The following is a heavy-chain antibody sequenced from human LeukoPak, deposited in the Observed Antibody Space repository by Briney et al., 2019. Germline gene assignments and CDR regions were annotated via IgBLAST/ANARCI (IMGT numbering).Heavy chain of an antibody. CDR3: ATERAWFEP. CDR1: GHSLGDHA. Sequence: GGSLRLSCTAHGHSLGDHALRSVRQAPGKGLEWVRFIRRKAYGGTTEYGASVQGRFTISRNDSKSIAYRQMNSLKTEGTAVYYCATERAWFEPWGQGALLTVSS. V-gene: IGHV3-49*04. CDR2: IRRKAYGGTT. J-gene: IGHJ5*02.